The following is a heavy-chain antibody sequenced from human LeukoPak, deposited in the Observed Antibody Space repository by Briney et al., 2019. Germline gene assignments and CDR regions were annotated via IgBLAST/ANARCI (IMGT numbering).Heavy chain of an antibody. V-gene: IGHV1-18*01. CDR2: ISTYDGRT. CDR3: ARDYYETTEPKFDIFDG. CDR1: GYKLNNFG. J-gene: IGHJ3*01. D-gene: IGHD3-22*01. Sequence: GASVRVSCKASGYKLNNFGISWVRQAPGQGLEWVGWISTYDGRTNYARNIQDRITMTTDPSTSTIYLELRRMRFDDTAVYYCARDYYETTEPKFDIFDGWGQGTMVIVSS.